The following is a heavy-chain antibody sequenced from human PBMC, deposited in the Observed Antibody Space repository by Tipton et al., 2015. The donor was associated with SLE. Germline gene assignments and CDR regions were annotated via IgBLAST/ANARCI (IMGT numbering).Heavy chain of an antibody. Sequence: QSGAEVKKPGASVKVSCKASGYTFTDYYIQWVRQAPGQGLEWVGRVNPITGVTNYAPKFQDRVTLTRDTSVSTAYMELRRLTSDDTAVYYCARTIDPWGQGTLVTVSS. CDR1: GYTFTDYY. CDR3: ARTIDP. J-gene: IGHJ5*02. V-gene: IGHV1-2*06. CDR2: VNPITGVT.